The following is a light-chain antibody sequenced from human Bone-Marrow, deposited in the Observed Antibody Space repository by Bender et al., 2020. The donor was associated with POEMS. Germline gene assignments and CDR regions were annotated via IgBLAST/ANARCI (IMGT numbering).Light chain of an antibody. CDR1: NIGSKS. CDR3: QVWTWDTSGDHRGI. Sequence: SYVLTQPPSVSVAPGQTARITCGGNNIGSKSVHWYQQKPGQAPVLVVYHDSDRPSGIPERFSGSNSGNTATLTISRVEAGDEADYYCQVWTWDTSGDHRGIFATGTQVTVL. J-gene: IGLJ1*01. V-gene: IGLV3-21*02. CDR2: HDS.